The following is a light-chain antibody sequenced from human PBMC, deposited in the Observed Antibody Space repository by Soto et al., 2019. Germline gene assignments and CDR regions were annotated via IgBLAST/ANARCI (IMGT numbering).Light chain of an antibody. CDR1: QSLSSTY. CDR3: QLYGSSPLT. V-gene: IGKV3-20*01. Sequence: EIVLTQSPGTLSLSPGERATLSCRASQSLSSTYLAWYQQKPGQAPRLLIYGASNRATGIPDRFSGSGSGTDFTLTINRLEPEPFAVYYCQLYGSSPLTFAQETKVEIK. J-gene: IGKJ1*01. CDR2: GAS.